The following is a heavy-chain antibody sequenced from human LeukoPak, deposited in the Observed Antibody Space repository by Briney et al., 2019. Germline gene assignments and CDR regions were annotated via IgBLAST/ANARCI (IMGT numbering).Heavy chain of an antibody. CDR3: AREVVPAAPFDI. J-gene: IGHJ3*02. Sequence: ASVKVSCKASGYTLTGYYMHWVRQAPGQGLEWMGWINPNSGGTNYAQKFQGRVTMTRDTSISTAYMELSRLRSDDTAVYYCAREVVPAAPFDIWGQGTMVTVSS. D-gene: IGHD2-2*01. V-gene: IGHV1-2*02. CDR1: GYTLTGYY. CDR2: INPNSGGT.